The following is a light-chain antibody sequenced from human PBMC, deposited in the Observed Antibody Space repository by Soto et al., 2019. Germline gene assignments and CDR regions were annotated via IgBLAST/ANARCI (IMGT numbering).Light chain of an antibody. CDR1: QSVSSSY. V-gene: IGKV3-20*01. Sequence: EIVLTQSPGNLSLSPGERATLSCRASQSVSSSYLAWYQQKPGQAPRLLIYGASSRATGIPDRFSGSGSGTDFTLTISRLEPEDFAVYYCQQYGCSPRTFGQGTKVDI. CDR3: QQYGCSPRT. J-gene: IGKJ1*01. CDR2: GAS.